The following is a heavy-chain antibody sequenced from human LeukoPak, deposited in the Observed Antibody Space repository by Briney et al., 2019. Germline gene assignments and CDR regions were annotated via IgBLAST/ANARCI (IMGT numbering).Heavy chain of an antibody. D-gene: IGHD4-17*01. CDR3: ARGMTTVTTPDY. CDR1: GYSITSGYY. Sequence: SETLSLTCAVSGYSITSGYYWAWIRQPPGKGLEWIGSVYHSGSTSYNPSLKSRLTISVDMSKNQFSLKLNSVTAADTAVYYCARGMTTVTTPDYWGQGTLLTVSS. J-gene: IGHJ4*02. CDR2: VYHSGST. V-gene: IGHV4-38-2*01.